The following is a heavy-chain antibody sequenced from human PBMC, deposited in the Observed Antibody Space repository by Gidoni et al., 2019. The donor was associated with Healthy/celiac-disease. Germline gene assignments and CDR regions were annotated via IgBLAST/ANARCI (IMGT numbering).Heavy chain of an antibody. D-gene: IGHD2-15*01. CDR3: AREGYCSGGSCYSYYFDY. Sequence: EVQLVESGGGLVKPGGSLRLSCAASGFTFRSYSMNWVRQAPGKGLEWVSSISSSSSYIYYADSVKGRFTISRDNAKNSLYLQMNSLRAEDTAVYYCAREGYCSGGSCYSYYFDYWGQGTLVTVSS. J-gene: IGHJ4*02. V-gene: IGHV3-21*01. CDR1: GFTFRSYS. CDR2: ISSSSSYI.